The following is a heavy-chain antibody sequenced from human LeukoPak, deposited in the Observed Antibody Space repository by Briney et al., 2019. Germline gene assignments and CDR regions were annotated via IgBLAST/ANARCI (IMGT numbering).Heavy chain of an antibody. CDR3: ARESPYSSSWFDN. Sequence: ASVTVSCKASGYTLTDYYLHWVGQAPGQGLEWMGWINPKDGGTNYAQKFRGRVTMTTDTSITTAYMDLNSLRSDDTAVYYCARESPYSSSWFDNWGQGTLVTVSS. V-gene: IGHV1-2*02. CDR1: GYTLTDYY. D-gene: IGHD6-13*01. J-gene: IGHJ4*02. CDR2: INPKDGGT.